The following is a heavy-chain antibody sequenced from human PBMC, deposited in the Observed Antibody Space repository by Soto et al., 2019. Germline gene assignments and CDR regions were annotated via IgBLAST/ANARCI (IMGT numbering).Heavy chain of an antibody. V-gene: IGHV4-4*02. CDR2: ISQSGTT. CDR1: GASISSDNR. J-gene: IGHJ6*02. Sequence: QVQLQESGPGLVKPSGTLSLTCAVSGASISSDNRWTWVRQPPGEGLEWIGEISQSGTTKYNPSLASRVTISVAKSKNQFSLRLTSMTAADTAVYYCAKKVPAALRLYYFFGLDVWGQGTTVTVSS. D-gene: IGHD2-15*01. CDR3: AKKVPAALRLYYFFGLDV.